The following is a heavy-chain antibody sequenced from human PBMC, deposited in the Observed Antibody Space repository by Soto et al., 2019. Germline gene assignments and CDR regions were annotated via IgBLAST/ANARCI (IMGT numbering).Heavy chain of an antibody. Sequence: EVQLVESGGGLVQPGGSLRLSCAASGFTFSSYWMSWVRQAPGKGLEWVANIKQDGSEKYYVDSVKGRFTISRDNAKNSLYLQMNSLRAEDTAVYYCARDSLEVLWFGEPTQLDYWGQGTLVTVSS. CDR1: GFTFSSYW. D-gene: IGHD3-10*01. J-gene: IGHJ4*02. CDR3: ARDSLEVLWFGEPTQLDY. CDR2: IKQDGSEK. V-gene: IGHV3-7*01.